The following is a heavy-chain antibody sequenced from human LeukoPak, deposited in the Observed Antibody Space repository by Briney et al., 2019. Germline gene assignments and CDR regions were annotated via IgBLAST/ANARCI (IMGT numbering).Heavy chain of an antibody. J-gene: IGHJ6*02. Sequence: PSQTLSLTCTVSGGSISSGDYYWSWIRQPPGKGLEWIGYFDYSGSTYYNPSLKSRVSISVDTSKNQFSLILSSVSAADTAVYYCASSPVNDFWSGYYSGYYYGMDVWGQGTTVTVSS. CDR2: FDYSGST. D-gene: IGHD3-3*01. CDR3: ASSPVNDFWSGYYSGYYYGMDV. CDR1: GGSISSGDYY. V-gene: IGHV4-30-4*01.